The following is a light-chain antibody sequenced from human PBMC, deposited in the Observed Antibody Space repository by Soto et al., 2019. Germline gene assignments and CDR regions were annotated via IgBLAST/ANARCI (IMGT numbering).Light chain of an antibody. V-gene: IGLV2-14*01. CDR2: DVS. CDR3: SAYTSSSTLVV. J-gene: IGLJ2*01. CDR1: SSDVGGYNY. Sequence: QSVLTQPASVSGSPGQSITISCTGTSSDVGGYNYVSWYQQHPGKAPKLMIYDVSNRPSGVSNRCAGSKTGNTASLNISGLQAEYEADYYCSAYTSSSTLVVFGGGTKLTVL.